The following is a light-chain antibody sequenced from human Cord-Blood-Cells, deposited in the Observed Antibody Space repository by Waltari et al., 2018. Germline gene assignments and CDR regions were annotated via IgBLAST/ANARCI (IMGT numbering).Light chain of an antibody. J-gene: IGKJ4*01. CDR2: AAS. Sequence: DIQMTQSPSSLSASVGNRVTITCRTNQSISSYLNWYQQKPGKAPTLLIYAASSLQSGVPSRFSGSGSGTDFTLTISSLQPEDFATYYCQQSYSTPRTFGGGTKVEIK. CDR3: QQSYSTPRT. CDR1: QSISSY. V-gene: IGKV1-39*01.